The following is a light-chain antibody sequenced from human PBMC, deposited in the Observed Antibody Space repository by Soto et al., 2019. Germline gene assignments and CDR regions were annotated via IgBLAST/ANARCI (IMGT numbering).Light chain of an antibody. CDR2: GAS. V-gene: IGKV3-20*01. CDR1: QSVSSSY. J-gene: IGKJ1*01. Sequence: EIVLSQSPGTLSLSQGERATLSCRVSQSVSSSYLAWYQQKPGQAPRLLIYGASSRATGIPDRFSGSGSGTDFTLTISRLEPDDFAVYYCQQYGSSPRTFGQGTNVDIK. CDR3: QQYGSSPRT.